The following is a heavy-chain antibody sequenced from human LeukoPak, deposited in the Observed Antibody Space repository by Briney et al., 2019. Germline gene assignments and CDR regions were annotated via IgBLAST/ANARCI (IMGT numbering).Heavy chain of an antibody. D-gene: IGHD2-15*01. CDR3: AKDPSLVVLSYFDY. Sequence: GGSLRLSCAASGFTFSSYAMSWVRQAPGKGLEWVSAISGSGGSTYYADSGKGRFTISRDNSKNTLYLQMNSLRAEDTAVYYCAKDPSLVVLSYFDYWGQGTLVTVSS. J-gene: IGHJ4*02. CDR2: ISGSGGST. V-gene: IGHV3-23*01. CDR1: GFTFSSYA.